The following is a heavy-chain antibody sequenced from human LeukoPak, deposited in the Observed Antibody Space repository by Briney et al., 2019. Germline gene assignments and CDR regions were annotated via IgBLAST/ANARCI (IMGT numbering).Heavy chain of an antibody. CDR3: ARKLHTVTTGAVQNWFDP. CDR1: GGSFSGYY. J-gene: IGHJ5*02. D-gene: IGHD4-4*01. Sequence: PSETLSLTCAVYGGSFSGYYWSWLRQPPGKGLEWIGEINHSGSTNYNPSLKSRVTISVDTSKNQFSLKLSSVTAADTAVYYCARKLHTVTTGAVQNWFDPWGQGTLVTVSS. V-gene: IGHV4-34*01. CDR2: INHSGST.